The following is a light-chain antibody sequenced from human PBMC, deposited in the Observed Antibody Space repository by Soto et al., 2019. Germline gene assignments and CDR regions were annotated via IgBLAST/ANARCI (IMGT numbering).Light chain of an antibody. CDR3: QQADSFPIT. CDR2: AAF. CDR1: EDINSR. Sequence: DIQMTQSPSSVSASVGDRVTISCRASEDINSRLAWYQQKPGNAPKLLIYAAFILQSGVPSRFSGYGSGTDVTLSIISLQPEDFATYYCQQADSFPITFGQGTRLEIK. J-gene: IGKJ5*01. V-gene: IGKV1-12*01.